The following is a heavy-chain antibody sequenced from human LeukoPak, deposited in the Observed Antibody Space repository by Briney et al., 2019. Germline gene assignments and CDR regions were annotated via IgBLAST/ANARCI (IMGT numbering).Heavy chain of an antibody. CDR2: INHSGST. J-gene: IGHJ4*02. V-gene: IGHV4-34*01. D-gene: IGHD3-10*01. Sequence: SETLSLTYTVSGGSISSYYWSWIRQPPGKGLEWIGEINHSGSTNYNPSLKSRVTISVDTSKNQFSLKLSSVTAADTAVYYCARKDGILIWFGGTEGSFDYWGQGTLVTVSS. CDR1: GGSISSYY. CDR3: ARKDGILIWFGGTEGSFDY.